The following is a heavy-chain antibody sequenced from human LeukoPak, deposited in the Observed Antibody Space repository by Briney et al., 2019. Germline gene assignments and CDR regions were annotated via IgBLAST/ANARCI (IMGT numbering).Heavy chain of an antibody. CDR1: GGSISSYY. Sequence: XXVSGGSISSYYWSWIRQPPGKGLEWIGYIYYSGSTNYNPSLKSRVTISVDTSKNQFSLKLSSVTAADTAVYYCAGTTLDYYDSSGSYAFDIWGQGTMVTVSS. J-gene: IGHJ3*02. CDR2: IYYSGST. D-gene: IGHD3-22*01. CDR3: AGTTLDYYDSSGSYAFDI. V-gene: IGHV4-59*01.